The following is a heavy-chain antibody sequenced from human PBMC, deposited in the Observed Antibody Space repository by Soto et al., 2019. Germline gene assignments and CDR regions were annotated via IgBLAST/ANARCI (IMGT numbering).Heavy chain of an antibody. CDR2: INADNGNT. J-gene: IGHJ6*02. CDR3: AREGRLTEDVFSGLDYLEMQA. Sequence: ASVKVSCKASGYTFTDDVIHWVRQAPGQRLEWMGWINADNGNTKYSQKFQGRVTLTRDTSASTGYMELSSLRSEDTAVYFCAREGRLTEDVFSGLDYLEMQAGGQAPTVTV. CDR1: GYTFTDDV. D-gene: IGHD3-22*01. V-gene: IGHV1-3*01.